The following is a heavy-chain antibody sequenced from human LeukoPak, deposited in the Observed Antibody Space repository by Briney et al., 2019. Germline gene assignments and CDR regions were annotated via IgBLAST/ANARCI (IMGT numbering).Heavy chain of an antibody. V-gene: IGHV3-23*01. D-gene: IGHD3-10*01. CDR1: GYTFSTYA. Sequence: GGSLRLSCAGSGYTFSTYAMSWVRQAPGKGLEWVSTISGSGAVTYYADSVKGRFTISRDNSKSKMYMQMNSLRGEDTAMYYCAKGYGSGSQPYYFGFWGQGTLVTVSS. CDR2: ISGSGAVT. CDR3: AKGYGSGSQPYYFGF. J-gene: IGHJ4*02.